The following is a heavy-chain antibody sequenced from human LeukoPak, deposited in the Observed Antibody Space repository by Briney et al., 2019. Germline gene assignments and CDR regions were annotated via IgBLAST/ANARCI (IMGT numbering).Heavy chain of an antibody. CDR3: ARDRWLYYDSSGYYPRAYYFDY. Sequence: SVKVSCKASGGTFSSYAISWVRQAPGQGLEWMGGIIPIFGTANYAQKFQGRVTITTDESTSTAYMEQSSLRSEDTAVYYCARDRWLYYDSSGYYPRAYYFDYWGQGTLVTVSS. J-gene: IGHJ4*02. D-gene: IGHD3-22*01. CDR1: GGTFSSYA. CDR2: IIPIFGTA. V-gene: IGHV1-69*05.